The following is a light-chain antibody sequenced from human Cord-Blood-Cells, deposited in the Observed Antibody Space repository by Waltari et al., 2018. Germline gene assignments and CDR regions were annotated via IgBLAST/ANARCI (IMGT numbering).Light chain of an antibody. Sequence: QSALTQPRSVSGSPGQSVTIHCTGTSSYVGGYNYVSWYQQHPGKAPKLVIYDVSKRPSAVPDRFSGSKSGNTASLTISGLQAEDESDYYCCSYAGSYTYVFGTGTKVIVL. J-gene: IGLJ1*01. CDR1: SSYVGGYNY. V-gene: IGLV2-11*01. CDR3: CSYAGSYTYV. CDR2: DVS.